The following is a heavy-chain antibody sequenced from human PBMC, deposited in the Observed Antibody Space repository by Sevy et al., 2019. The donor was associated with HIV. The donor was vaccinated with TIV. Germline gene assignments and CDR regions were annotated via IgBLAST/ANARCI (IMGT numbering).Heavy chain of an antibody. D-gene: IGHD3-22*01. J-gene: IGHJ6*02. V-gene: IGHV3-33*01. CDR1: GFTFSSYG. Sequence: GGSLRLSCAASGFTFSSYGMHWVRQAPGKGLEWVAVIWYDGSNKYYADSVKGRFTISRDNSKNTLYLQMNSLRAEDTAVYYCARASGRLDYYDSSGYIYYYYYYGMDVCGQGTTVTVSS. CDR2: IWYDGSNK. CDR3: ARASGRLDYYDSSGYIYYYYYYGMDV.